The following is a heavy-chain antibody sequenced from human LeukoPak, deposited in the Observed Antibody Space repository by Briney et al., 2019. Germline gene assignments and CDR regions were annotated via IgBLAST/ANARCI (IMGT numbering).Heavy chain of an antibody. CDR3: ACRYSYGYRPYYYYGMDV. V-gene: IGHV4-39*01. Sequence: SETLSLTCTVSGDSISSSSYYWGWIRQPPGKGLEWIGSIYYSGSTYYNPSLKSRVTISVDTSKNQFSLKLSSVTAADTAVYYCACRYSYGYRPYYYYGMDVWGQGTTVTVSS. D-gene: IGHD5-18*01. J-gene: IGHJ6*02. CDR1: GDSISSSSYY. CDR2: IYYSGST.